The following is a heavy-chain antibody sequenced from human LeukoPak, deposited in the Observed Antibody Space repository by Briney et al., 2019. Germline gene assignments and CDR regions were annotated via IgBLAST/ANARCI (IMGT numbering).Heavy chain of an antibody. V-gene: IGHV4-4*07. Sequence: SETLSLTCTVSGGSISSYYWSWIRQPAGKGLEWIGRIYTSGSTNYNPSLESRVTMSVDTSKNQFSLKLSSVTAADTAVYYCARVNTVTTYYYYYYYMDVWGKGTTVTVSS. CDR1: GGSISSYY. J-gene: IGHJ6*03. CDR3: ARVNTVTTYYYYYYYMDV. D-gene: IGHD4-11*01. CDR2: IYTSGST.